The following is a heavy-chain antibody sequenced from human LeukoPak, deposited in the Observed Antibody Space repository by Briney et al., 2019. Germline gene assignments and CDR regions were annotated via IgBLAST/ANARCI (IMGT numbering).Heavy chain of an antibody. J-gene: IGHJ4*02. Sequence: GGSLRVSCTASGFTFSNYSMNWVRQGAGKGLEWVSSISSGSKYIYYADSVKGRFTISRDNARNSLYLQMNSLRAEDTAVYYCARETAYYYDSSGRLDWGQGTLVTVSS. CDR2: ISSGSKYI. CDR3: ARETAYYYDSSGRLD. V-gene: IGHV3-21*01. D-gene: IGHD3-22*01. CDR1: GFTFSNYS.